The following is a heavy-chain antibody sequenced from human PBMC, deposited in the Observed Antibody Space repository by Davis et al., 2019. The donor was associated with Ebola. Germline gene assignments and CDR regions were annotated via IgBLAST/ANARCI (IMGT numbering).Heavy chain of an antibody. D-gene: IGHD6-19*01. J-gene: IGHJ4*02. Sequence: PAGSLTLSCAASGFTFSNYRMPWVRQAPDKGLVWVSHINSDGISTGYADSVKGRFTTSRDNAKNTVYLQMNSLRAEDTAVYYCARDGNGLGYWGQGILVTVSS. CDR1: GFTFSNYR. V-gene: IGHV3-74*01. CDR2: INSDGIST. CDR3: ARDGNGLGY.